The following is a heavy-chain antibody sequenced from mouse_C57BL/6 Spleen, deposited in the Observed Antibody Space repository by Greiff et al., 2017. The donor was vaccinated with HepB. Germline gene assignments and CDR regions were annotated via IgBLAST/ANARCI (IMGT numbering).Heavy chain of an antibody. D-gene: IGHD1-1*01. Sequence: QVQLQQPGAELVRPGSSVKLSCKASGYTFTSYWMHRVKQRPIQGLEWIGNIDPSDSETHYNQKFKDKATLTVDKSSSTAYMQLSSLTSEDSAVYYCARTYYGTSAWFAYWGQGTLVTVSA. J-gene: IGHJ3*01. CDR3: ARTYYGTSAWFAY. CDR2: IDPSDSET. CDR1: GYTFTSYW. V-gene: IGHV1-52*01.